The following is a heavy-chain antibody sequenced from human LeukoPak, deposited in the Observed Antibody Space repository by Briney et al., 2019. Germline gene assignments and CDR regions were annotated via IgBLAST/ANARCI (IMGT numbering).Heavy chain of an antibody. Sequence: GGSLRLSCAASGFTFSSYSMNWVRQAPGKGLEWVSSISSSSSYIYYADSVKGRFTISRDNAKNTLYLQMNSLRAEDTAVYYCAGLPAYYYDTSGFYFDYWGQGTLVTVSS. J-gene: IGHJ4*02. V-gene: IGHV3-21*01. CDR3: AGLPAYYYDTSGFYFDY. D-gene: IGHD3-22*01. CDR2: ISSSSSYI. CDR1: GFTFSSYS.